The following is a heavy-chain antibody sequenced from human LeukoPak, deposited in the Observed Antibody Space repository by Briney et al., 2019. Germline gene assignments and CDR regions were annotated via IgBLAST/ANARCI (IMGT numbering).Heavy chain of an antibody. CDR1: GFTFSSYV. CDR3: ARDQSPYGDYGPHWFDP. V-gene: IGHV3-30*04. D-gene: IGHD4-17*01. CDR2: ISYDGSNE. Sequence: GGSLRLSCAASGFTFSSYVMHWVRQAPGKGLEWVAIISYDGSNEYYADSVKGRFTISRDNSKNTLYLQMNSLRAADTAVYYCARDQSPYGDYGPHWFDPWGQGTLVTVSS. J-gene: IGHJ5*02.